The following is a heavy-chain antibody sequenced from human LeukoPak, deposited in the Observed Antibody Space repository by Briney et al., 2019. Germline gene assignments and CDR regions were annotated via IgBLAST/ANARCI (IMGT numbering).Heavy chain of an antibody. D-gene: IGHD6-19*01. CDR2: IWYDGSNT. CDR3: AKDLRGSSGTVDY. V-gene: IGHV3-33*06. J-gene: IGHJ4*02. CDR1: GFTFSNYG. Sequence: GGSLRLSCAASGFTFSNYGMHWVRQAPGKGLEWMAVIWYDGSNTYYADSVKGRFTISRDNSKNTLYLQMDSLRAEDTAVYYCAKDLRGSSGTVDYWGQGTLVTVSS.